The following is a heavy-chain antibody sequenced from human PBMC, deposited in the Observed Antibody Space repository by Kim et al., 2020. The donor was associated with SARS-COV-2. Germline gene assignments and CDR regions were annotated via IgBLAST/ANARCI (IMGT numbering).Heavy chain of an antibody. D-gene: IGHD2-2*02. V-gene: IGHV3-30*18. CDR3: AKLSLVVPAAIQYYYYGMDV. CDR2: ISYDGSNK. CDR1: GFTFSSYG. Sequence: GGSLRLSCAASGFTFSSYGMHWVRQAPGKGLEWVAVISYDGSNKYYADSVKGRFTISRDNSKNTLYLQMNSLRAEDTAVYYCAKLSLVVPAAIQYYYYGMDVWGQGTTVTVSS. J-gene: IGHJ6*02.